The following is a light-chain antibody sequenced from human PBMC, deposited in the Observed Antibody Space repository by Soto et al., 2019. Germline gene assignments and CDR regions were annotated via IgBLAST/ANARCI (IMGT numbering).Light chain of an antibody. CDR2: DAS. CDR1: QRVSSY. CDR3: QQRSNWPLT. Sequence: EIVLTQSPATLSLSPGERATLSCRASQRVSSYLAWYQQRPGQAPRLLIHDASSRATGIPARFSGSGSGTDFTLTISSLEPEDFAVYYCQQRSNWPLTFGGGTKVEIK. J-gene: IGKJ4*01. V-gene: IGKV3-11*01.